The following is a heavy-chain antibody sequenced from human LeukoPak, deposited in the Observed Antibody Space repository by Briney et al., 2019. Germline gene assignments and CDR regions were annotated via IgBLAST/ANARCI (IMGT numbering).Heavy chain of an antibody. V-gene: IGHV3-74*01. J-gene: IGHJ4*02. Sequence: GGSLRLSCAASGFIFSNYAMNWVRRAPGKGLVWVSRINSDGSSTSYADSVKGRFTISRDNAKNTLYLQMNSLRVEDTAVYYCARGRLTSSSVTTNSWGQGTLVTVSS. CDR2: INSDGSST. CDR1: GFIFSNYA. CDR3: ARGRLTSSSVTTNS. D-gene: IGHD4-17*01.